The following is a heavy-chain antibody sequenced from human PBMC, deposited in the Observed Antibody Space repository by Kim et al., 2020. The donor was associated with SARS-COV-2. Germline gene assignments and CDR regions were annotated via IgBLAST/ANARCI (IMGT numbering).Heavy chain of an antibody. D-gene: IGHD3-3*01. CDR3: ARSGPYDFWSGYYAHY. V-gene: IGHV5-51*01. CDR1: GYSFTSYW. J-gene: IGHJ4*02. Sequence: GESLKISCKGSGYSFTSYWIGWVRQMPGKGLEWMGIIYPGDSDTRYSPSFQGQVTISADKSISTAYLQWSSLKASDTAMYYCARSGPYDFWSGYYAHYWGQGTLVTVSS. CDR2: IYPGDSDT.